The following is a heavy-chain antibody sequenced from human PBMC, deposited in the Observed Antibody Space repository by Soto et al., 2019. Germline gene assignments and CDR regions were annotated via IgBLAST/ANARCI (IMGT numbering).Heavy chain of an antibody. J-gene: IGHJ4*02. V-gene: IGHV3-23*01. Sequence: EVQLLESGGGLVQPGGSLRLSCAASGFAFDTYAMTWVRQAPGKGLEWVSAISSSGDNTVYADSVKGRFTVSRDNSKNTLYLQMNTLRAEDTAVYYCARGWWAHSDYWGEGTLVTVSS. CDR3: ARGWWAHSDY. CDR2: ISSSGDNT. CDR1: GFAFDTYA. D-gene: IGHD2-15*01.